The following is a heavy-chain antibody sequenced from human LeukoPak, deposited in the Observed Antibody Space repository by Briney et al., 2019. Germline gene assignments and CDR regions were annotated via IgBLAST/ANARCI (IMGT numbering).Heavy chain of an antibody. CDR2: IYYSGST. V-gene: IGHV4-59*01. CDR3: ARDDSNRFDY. D-gene: IGHD3-22*01. CDR1: GGSISSYY. J-gene: IGHJ4*02. Sequence: PSETLSLTCTVSGGSISSYYWSWIRQPPGKGLEWIGYIYYSGSTNYNPSLKSRVTISVDTSKNQFSLKLSSVTAADTAVYYCARDDSNRFDYWGQGTLVTVPS.